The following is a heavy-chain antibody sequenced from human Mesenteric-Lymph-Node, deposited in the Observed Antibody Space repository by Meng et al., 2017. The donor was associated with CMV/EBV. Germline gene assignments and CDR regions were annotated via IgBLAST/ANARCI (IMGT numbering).Heavy chain of an antibody. Sequence: GESLKISCAASGFTFSSYSMNWVRQAPGKGLEWVSYISSSSSTIYYADSVKGRFTISRDNAKNSLFLQMNSLGGDDTALYYCARDRPGTVIRDAFDVWGQGTMVTVSS. CDR1: GFTFSSYS. D-gene: IGHD4-11*01. J-gene: IGHJ3*01. CDR2: ISSSSSTI. V-gene: IGHV3-48*04. CDR3: ARDRPGTVIRDAFDV.